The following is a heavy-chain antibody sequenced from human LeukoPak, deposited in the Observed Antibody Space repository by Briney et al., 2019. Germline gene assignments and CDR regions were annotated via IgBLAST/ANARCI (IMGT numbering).Heavy chain of an antibody. CDR2: ITSSGNYK. Sequence: GGSLRLSCAASGFTFSTYTMNWVRQAPGKGLEWVSSITSSGNYKYYGDPVKGRFTISRDNAKNSLYLEMNSLRVEDTAVYYCARVDHTEAFETWGQGTVVTVS. D-gene: IGHD1-14*01. J-gene: IGHJ3*02. CDR3: ARVDHTEAFET. CDR1: GFTFSTYT. V-gene: IGHV3-21*01.